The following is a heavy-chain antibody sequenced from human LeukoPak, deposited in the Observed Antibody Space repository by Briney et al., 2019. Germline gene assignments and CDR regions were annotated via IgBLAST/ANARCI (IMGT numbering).Heavy chain of an antibody. CDR3: AREVQYYYDSSGYFDY. CDR1: GYTLTELS. J-gene: IGHJ4*02. V-gene: IGHV1-24*01. CDR2: FDPEDGET. D-gene: IGHD3-22*01. Sequence: ASVKVSCKVSGYTLTELSMHWVRQAPGKGLEWMGGFDPEDGETIYAQKFQGRVTMTTDTSTSTAYMELRSLRSDDTAVYYCAREVQYYYDSSGYFDYWGQGTLVTVSS.